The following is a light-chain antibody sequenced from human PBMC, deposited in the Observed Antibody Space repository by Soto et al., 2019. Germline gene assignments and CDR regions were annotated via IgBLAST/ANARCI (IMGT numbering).Light chain of an antibody. J-gene: IGLJ1*01. V-gene: IGLV2-14*03. CDR2: DVS. Sequence: QSALTQPASVSGPPGQSITLSCTGTSSDVGAYNSVSWYQQHPGKAPKLIIYDVSTRPSGVSNRFSGSKSGNTASLTISGLQAEDEADYYCSSSTTSTTRVFGTGTKLTVL. CDR3: SSSTTSTTRV. CDR1: SSDVGAYNS.